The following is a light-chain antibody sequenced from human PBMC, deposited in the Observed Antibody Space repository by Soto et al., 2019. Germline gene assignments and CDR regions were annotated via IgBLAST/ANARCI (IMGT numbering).Light chain of an antibody. V-gene: IGLV1-51*02. CDR3: GTWDSSLSAL. CDR2: ESN. J-gene: IGLJ1*01. CDR1: SSNIGNNY. Sequence: QSALTQPPSVSAAPRQKVTISCSGSSSNIGNNYVSWYQQLPGTAPKLLIYESNKRPSGIPDRFSGSKSGTSATLGITGLQTGDEADYYCGTWDSSLSALFGTGTKVTV.